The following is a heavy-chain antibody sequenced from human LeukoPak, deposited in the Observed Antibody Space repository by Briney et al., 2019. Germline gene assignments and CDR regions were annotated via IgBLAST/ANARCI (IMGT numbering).Heavy chain of an antibody. V-gene: IGHV1-46*01. D-gene: IGHD3-22*01. Sequence: GASVKVSCKAFGYTFTSNYMHWVRQAPGQGPEWMGVISPSGGSTTYAQKFQGRVTLTRDMSTSTDYLELSSLRSDDTAVYYCARGGDSSGYYYGGYFDYWGQGTLVTVSS. J-gene: IGHJ4*02. CDR2: ISPSGGST. CDR3: ARGGDSSGYYYGGYFDY. CDR1: GYTFTSNY.